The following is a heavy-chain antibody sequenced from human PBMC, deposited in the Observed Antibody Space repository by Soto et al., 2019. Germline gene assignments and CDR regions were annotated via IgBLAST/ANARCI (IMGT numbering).Heavy chain of an antibody. CDR1: GGTFSSYA. V-gene: IGHV1-69*01. CDR2: IIPIFGTA. J-gene: IGHJ6*02. CDR3: ARDNHYWGAGSYPGYYYGMDV. D-gene: IGHD3-10*01. Sequence: QVQLVQSGAEVKKPGSSVKVSCKASGGTFSSYAISWVRQAPGQGLEWMGGIIPIFGTANYAQKFQGRVTIPADESTSTAHMELSSLRSEDTAVYYCARDNHYWGAGSYPGYYYGMDVWGQGTTVTVSS.